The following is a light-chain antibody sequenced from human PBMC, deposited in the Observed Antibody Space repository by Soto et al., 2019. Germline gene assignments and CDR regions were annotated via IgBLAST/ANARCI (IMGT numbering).Light chain of an antibody. CDR3: QQYNNWPPIT. V-gene: IGKV3-15*01. CDR2: GAS. CDR1: QSVSSN. J-gene: IGKJ5*01. Sequence: EIVMTQSPATLSASLGERATLSCRASQSVSSNLAWYQQKPGQAPKLLIYGASTRATGIPARFSGSGSGREFTLTISSLQSEDFTVNYYQQYNNWPPITVGQGTRLEIK.